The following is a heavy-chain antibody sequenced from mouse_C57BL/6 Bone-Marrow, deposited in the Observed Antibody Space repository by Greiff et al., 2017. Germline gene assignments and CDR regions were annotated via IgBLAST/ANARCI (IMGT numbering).Heavy chain of an antibody. V-gene: IGHV1-80*01. CDR3: ARSRLGNYPFAY. CDR2: IYPGDGDT. J-gene: IGHJ3*01. Sequence: VQLQQSGAELVKPGASVKISCKASGYAFSSYWMNWVKQRPGKGLEWIGQIYPGDGDTNYNGKFKGKATLTADKPSSTAYMQLSSLTSEDSAVYFCARSRLGNYPFAYWGQGTLVTVSA. D-gene: IGHD2-1*01. CDR1: GYAFSSYW.